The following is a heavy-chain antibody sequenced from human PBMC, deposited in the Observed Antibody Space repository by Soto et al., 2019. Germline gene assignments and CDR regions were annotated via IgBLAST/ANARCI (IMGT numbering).Heavy chain of an antibody. CDR2: IFVSSTII. V-gene: IGHV3-48*04. Sequence: PGGSLRLSCVASGFTFSSYSMVWVRQAPGKGLEWVSYIFVSSTIIYYADSVKGRFTVSRDNAQNSVFLLINSLRAEDTAVYYCARDRHWAFYYWGQGTLVTVSS. J-gene: IGHJ4*02. CDR1: GFTFSSYS. CDR3: ARDRHWAFYY. D-gene: IGHD7-27*01.